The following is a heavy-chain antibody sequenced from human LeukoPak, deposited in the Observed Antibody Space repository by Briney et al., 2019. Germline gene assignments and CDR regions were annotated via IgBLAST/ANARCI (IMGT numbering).Heavy chain of an antibody. CDR1: GFTFSRYA. J-gene: IGHJ6*03. Sequence: GGSVRLSCAASGFTFSRYAMKGVGQAPGKGVEWVSSISSSSSYIYYADSVKGRFTISRDNAKNSLYLQMNSLRAEDTAVYYCARFVPGYYYMDVWGKGTTVTVSS. V-gene: IGHV3-21*01. D-gene: IGHD3-10*02. CDR3: ARFVPGYYYMDV. CDR2: ISSSSSYI.